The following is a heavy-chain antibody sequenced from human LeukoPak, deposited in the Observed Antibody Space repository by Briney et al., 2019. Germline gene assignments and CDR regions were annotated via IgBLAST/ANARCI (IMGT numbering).Heavy chain of an antibody. CDR3: ARDCRDGYNCGDY. Sequence: GGSLRLSCAASGFTFSDYYMTWIRQAPGKGLEWVSYISSSGSTIYYADSVKCRFTISRDNAKKSLYMQMNSLRAEDTAVYYCARDCRDGYNCGDYWGQGTLVTVSS. V-gene: IGHV3-11*01. J-gene: IGHJ4*02. CDR1: GFTFSDYY. D-gene: IGHD5-24*01. CDR2: ISSSGSTI.